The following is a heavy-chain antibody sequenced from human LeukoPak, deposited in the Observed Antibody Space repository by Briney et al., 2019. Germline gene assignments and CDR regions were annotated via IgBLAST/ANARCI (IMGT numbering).Heavy chain of an antibody. Sequence: PGGSLRLSCAASGFTFSSYGMSWVRQAPGEGREWVSAISGSGGSTYYADSVKGRFTISRDNYKNTLYLQMNSLRAEDTAVYYCAKDPSEAARGTDWYFDLWGRGSLVTVSS. CDR2: ISGSGGST. CDR1: GFTFSSYG. V-gene: IGHV3-23*01. CDR3: AKDPSEAARGTDWYFDL. D-gene: IGHD6-6*01. J-gene: IGHJ2*01.